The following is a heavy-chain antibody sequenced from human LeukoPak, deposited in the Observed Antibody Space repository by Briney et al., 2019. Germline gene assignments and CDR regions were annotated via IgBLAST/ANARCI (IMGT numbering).Heavy chain of an antibody. CDR1: GFTFSSYA. D-gene: IGHD4-17*01. CDR2: ISGSGGST. V-gene: IGHV3-23*01. CDR3: AEDAKENYGDYSHYYGMDV. Sequence: AGGSLRLSCAASGFTFSSYAMSWVRQAPGKGLEWVSAISGSGGSTYYADSVKGRFTISRDNSKNTLYLQMNSLRAEDTAVYYCAEDAKENYGDYSHYYGMDVWGQGTTVTVSS. J-gene: IGHJ6*02.